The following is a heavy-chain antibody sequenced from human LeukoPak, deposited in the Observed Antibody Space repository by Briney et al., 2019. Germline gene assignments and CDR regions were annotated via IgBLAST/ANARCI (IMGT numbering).Heavy chain of an antibody. D-gene: IGHD4-11*01. CDR2: ISSSGSTI. Sequence: PGGSLRLSCAASGFTFSDYYMSWIRQAPGKGLEWVSYISSSGSTIYYADSVKGRFTISRDNAKNSLYLQMNSLRAEDTAVYYCARDPHYSNYVLGLWDYWGQGTLVTVSS. J-gene: IGHJ4*02. CDR1: GFTFSDYY. CDR3: ARDPHYSNYVLGLWDY. V-gene: IGHV3-11*04.